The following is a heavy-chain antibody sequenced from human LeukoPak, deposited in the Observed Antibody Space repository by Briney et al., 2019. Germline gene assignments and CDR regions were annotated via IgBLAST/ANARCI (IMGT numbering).Heavy chain of an antibody. V-gene: IGHV4-4*07. J-gene: IGHJ4*02. CDR3: ARHRYGDNVAAV. D-gene: IGHD2-21*02. Sequence: SETLSLTCTVSGGSISSYYWSWIRQPAGKGLEWIGRIYTSGSTNYNPSLKSRVTISVDTSKNQFSLRLTSVTAADTAVYYCARHRYGDNVAAVWGQGTLVTVSS. CDR2: IYTSGST. CDR1: GGSISSYY.